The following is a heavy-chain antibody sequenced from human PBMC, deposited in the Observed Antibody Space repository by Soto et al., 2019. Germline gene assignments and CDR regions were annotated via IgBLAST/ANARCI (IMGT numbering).Heavy chain of an antibody. CDR2: INKDGSYK. CDR3: ARGGLEPFDY. Sequence: GGSLRLSCASSGFTFSDEWMHWVRQVLGKGLVWVSRINKDGSYKNYADFVEGRFTISRDDAKSELYLHMDRLRAEDTAVYYCARGGLEPFDYLGQGALVTVSS. D-gene: IGHD1-1*01. J-gene: IGHJ4*02. CDR1: GFTFSDEW. V-gene: IGHV3-74*01.